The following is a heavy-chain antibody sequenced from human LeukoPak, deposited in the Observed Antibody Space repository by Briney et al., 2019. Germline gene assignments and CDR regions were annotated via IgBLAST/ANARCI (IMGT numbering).Heavy chain of an antibody. V-gene: IGHV1-69*13. Sequence: SVKVSCKASGGTFSSYAISWVRQAPGQGLEWMGGIIPIFGTANYAQKFQGRVTITADESTSTAYMELSSLRSEDTAVYYCAIDYYDSSGNNNWFDPWGQGTLVTVSS. CDR3: AIDYYDSSGNNNWFDP. CDR1: GGTFSSYA. J-gene: IGHJ5*02. CDR2: IIPIFGTA. D-gene: IGHD3-22*01.